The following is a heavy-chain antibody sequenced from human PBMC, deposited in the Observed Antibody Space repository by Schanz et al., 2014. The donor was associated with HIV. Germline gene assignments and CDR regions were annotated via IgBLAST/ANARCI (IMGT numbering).Heavy chain of an antibody. CDR1: GFRFRSYW. CDR3: AREREESIAYYYYGMDV. V-gene: IGHV3-7*01. D-gene: IGHD1-26*01. Sequence: EVQLLESGGSLVQPGGSLRLSCAASGFRFRSYWMSWVRQAPGKGLEWVANIKEDGIEKYYVDSVKGRFTISRDNAKNSLYLNMYSLRAEDTAVYYCAREREESIAYYYYGMDVWGQGTAVTVSS. CDR2: IKEDGIEK. J-gene: IGHJ6*02.